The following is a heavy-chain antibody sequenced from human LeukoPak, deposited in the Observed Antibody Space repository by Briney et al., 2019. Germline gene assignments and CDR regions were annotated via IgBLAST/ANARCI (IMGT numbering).Heavy chain of an antibody. CDR2: INWNGGST. D-gene: IGHD3-9*01. J-gene: IGHJ6*03. CDR3: ARGSVRYFGSYMDV. V-gene: IGHV3-20*04. Sequence: GGSLRLSCAASGFTFDDYGMSWVRQAPGKGLEWVSGINWNGGSTGYADSVKGRFTISRDNAKNSLYLQMNSLRAEDTALYYCARGSVRYFGSYMDVWGKGTTVTVSS. CDR1: GFTFDDYG.